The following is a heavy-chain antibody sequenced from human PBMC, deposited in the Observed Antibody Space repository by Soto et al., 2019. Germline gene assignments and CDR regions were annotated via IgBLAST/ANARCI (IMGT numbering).Heavy chain of an antibody. V-gene: IGHV4-30-4*01. Sequence: LSLTCTVSGGSISSGDYYWSWIRQPPGKGLEWIGYIYYSGSTYYNPSLKSRVTISVDTSKNQFSLKLSSVTAADTAVYYCARASGGYYYYYYGMDVWGQGTTVTVSS. J-gene: IGHJ6*02. CDR2: IYYSGST. D-gene: IGHD3-16*01. CDR1: GGSISSGDYY. CDR3: ARASGGYYYYYYGMDV.